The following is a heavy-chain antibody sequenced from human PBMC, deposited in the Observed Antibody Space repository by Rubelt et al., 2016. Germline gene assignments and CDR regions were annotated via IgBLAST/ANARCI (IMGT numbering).Heavy chain of an antibody. Sequence: QVQLQESGPGLVKPSQTLSLTCTVSGGSIRSGGYYWRWIRQHPGQGLEWIGYTYYTPSRKRRVIISGDTSKTQFSLRLSSVTAADTAVYYCARRGAIFGVVIYFDYWGQGTLVTVSS. D-gene: IGHD3-3*01. CDR3: ARRGAIFGVVIYFDY. CDR1: GGSIRSGGYY. V-gene: IGHV4-31*03. CDR2: T. J-gene: IGHJ4*02.